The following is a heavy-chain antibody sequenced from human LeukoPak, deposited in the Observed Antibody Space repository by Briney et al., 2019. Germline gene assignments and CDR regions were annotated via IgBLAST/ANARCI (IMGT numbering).Heavy chain of an antibody. CDR3: AREVRCSSTSCHRENDY. CDR2: INPNSGST. J-gene: IGHJ4*02. CDR1: GYTFTGYY. V-gene: IGHV1-2*02. Sequence: ASVKVSCKASGYTFTGYYMNWVRQAPGQGLEWMGWINPNSGSTNYAQKFQGRVNMTRDTSISTAYMELSRLRSDDTAVYYCAREVRCSSTSCHRENDYWGQGTLVTVSS. D-gene: IGHD2-2*01.